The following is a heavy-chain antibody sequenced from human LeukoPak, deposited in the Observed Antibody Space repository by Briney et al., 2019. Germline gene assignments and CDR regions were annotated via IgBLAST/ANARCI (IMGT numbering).Heavy chain of an antibody. D-gene: IGHD5-24*01. Sequence: SVKVSCKASGGTFSSYAISWVRQAPGQGLEWMGGIIPIFGTANYAQKFQGRVTITADESTSTAYMELSSLRSEDTAVYYCARGVEMATRHFDYWGQGTLVTVSS. CDR1: GGTFSSYA. J-gene: IGHJ4*02. CDR3: ARGVEMATRHFDY. V-gene: IGHV1-69*01. CDR2: IIPIFGTA.